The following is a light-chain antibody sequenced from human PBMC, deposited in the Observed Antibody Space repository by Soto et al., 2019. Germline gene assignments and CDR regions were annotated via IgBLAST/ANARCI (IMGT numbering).Light chain of an antibody. CDR3: QQYQSLT. Sequence: EIVLTQSPATLSLSPGERATLSCRASQSVSSYLAWYQQKPGQAPRLLIYDASNRATGIPDRFSGSGSGTDFTLTITRLEPEDFAVYYCQQYQSLTFGGGTKVDIK. CDR1: QSVSSY. V-gene: IGKV3-11*01. CDR2: DAS. J-gene: IGKJ4*01.